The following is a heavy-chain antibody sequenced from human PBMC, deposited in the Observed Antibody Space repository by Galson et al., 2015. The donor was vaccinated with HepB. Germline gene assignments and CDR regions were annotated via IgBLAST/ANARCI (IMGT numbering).Heavy chain of an antibody. CDR2: ISWDSGSI. CDR1: GFTLDDYA. Sequence: SLRLSCAVSGFTLDDYAMHWVRQAPGKGLEWVSGISWDSGSIAYADSVKGRFTTFRDKAKNSMYLQMNSLRPEDTALYYCAKSMYRRSPQYFFDDWGQGTLVTVSS. D-gene: IGHD6-6*01. V-gene: IGHV3-9*01. CDR3: AKSMYRRSPQYFFDD. J-gene: IGHJ4*02.